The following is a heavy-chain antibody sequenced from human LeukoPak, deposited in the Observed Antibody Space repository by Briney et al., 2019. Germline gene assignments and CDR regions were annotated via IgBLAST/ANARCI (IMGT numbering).Heavy chain of an antibody. CDR2: IFTSGSA. V-gene: IGHV4-4*07. CDR1: GGSIASDY. CDR3: SRGGANDL. J-gene: IGHJ5*02. D-gene: IGHD4/OR15-4a*01. Sequence: SETLSLTCTVSGGSIASDYWSWIRQPAGKGLEWIGRIFTSGSASYNPSLKSRVTMSLDTSKNQFSLKLSSVTAADTAVYFCSRGGANDLWGQGTLVTVSS.